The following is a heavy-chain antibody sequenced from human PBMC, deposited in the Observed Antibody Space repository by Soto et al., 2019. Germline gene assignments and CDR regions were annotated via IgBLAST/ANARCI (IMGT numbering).Heavy chain of an antibody. D-gene: IGHD3-10*01. CDR1: GFTFDDYA. CDR3: AKASSGSFDY. Sequence: EVQLVESGGGLVQPGRSLRLSCAASGFTFDDYAMHWVRQAPGKGLEWVSGISWNSGSIGYADSVKGRFTISRDNAKNSLDLQMNSLRAEDTALYYCAKASSGSFDYWGQGTLVTVSS. J-gene: IGHJ4*02. CDR2: ISWNSGSI. V-gene: IGHV3-9*01.